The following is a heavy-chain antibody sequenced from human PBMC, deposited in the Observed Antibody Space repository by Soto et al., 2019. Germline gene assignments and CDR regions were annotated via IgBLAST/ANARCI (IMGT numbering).Heavy chain of an antibody. CDR1: GFTFSSYA. D-gene: IGHD5-12*01. CDR3: ATKKWLRYGAPHY. J-gene: IGHJ4*02. Sequence: QPGGSLRLSCAASGFTFSSYAMHWVRQAPGTGLEWVAVISYDGRDKYYPDSVKGRFTISRDNFNNTLFLQMGSLRDEDTAVYYCATKKWLRYGAPHYWGQGNLLTLSS. CDR2: ISYDGRDK. V-gene: IGHV3-30*04.